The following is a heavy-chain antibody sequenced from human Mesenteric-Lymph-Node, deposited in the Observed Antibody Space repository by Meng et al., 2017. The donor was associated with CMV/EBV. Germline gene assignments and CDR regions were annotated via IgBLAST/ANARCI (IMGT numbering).Heavy chain of an antibody. D-gene: IGHD3-9*01. J-gene: IGHJ4*02. CDR1: GFTFSNAW. CDR3: TNYRADDVLTTYIPGY. V-gene: IGHV3-15*01. Sequence: GESLKISCAASGFTFSNAWMSWVRQASGKGLEWVGRIKSKTDGGTTDYAAPVKGRFTISRDDSKNTPYLQMNSLKTEDTAVYYCTNYRADDVLTTYIPGYWGQGTLVTVSS. CDR2: IKSKTDGGTT.